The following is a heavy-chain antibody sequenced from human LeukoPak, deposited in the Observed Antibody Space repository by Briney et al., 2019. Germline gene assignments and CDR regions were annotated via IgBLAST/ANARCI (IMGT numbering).Heavy chain of an antibody. J-gene: IGHJ4*02. Sequence: GGSLRLSCAASGFTFSSYSMNWVRQAPGKGLEWVSSISSSSSYIYYADSVKGRFTISRDNAKNSLYLQMNSLRAEDTAVYYCAKIEGTYYDFWSGYYTFDYWGQGTLVTVSS. V-gene: IGHV3-21*04. CDR1: GFTFSSYS. D-gene: IGHD3-3*01. CDR2: ISSSSSYI. CDR3: AKIEGTYYDFWSGYYTFDY.